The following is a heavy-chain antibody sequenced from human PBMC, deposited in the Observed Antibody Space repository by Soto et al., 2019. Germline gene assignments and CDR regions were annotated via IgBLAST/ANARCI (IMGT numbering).Heavy chain of an antibody. J-gene: IGHJ4*02. V-gene: IGHV3-23*01. CDR2: ITGNGDTT. D-gene: IGHD3-22*01. Sequence: EVQVLQSGGGLVPPGGSLRLSCAGSGFTFIKTGMSWVRQAPGQGLEWVSAITGNGDTTYYADSVKGRFTISRDNSKSTLYLQMNSLRAEDTAVYYCAKIDGYFDYWGQGTLVTVSS. CDR3: AKIDGYFDY. CDR1: GFTFIKTG.